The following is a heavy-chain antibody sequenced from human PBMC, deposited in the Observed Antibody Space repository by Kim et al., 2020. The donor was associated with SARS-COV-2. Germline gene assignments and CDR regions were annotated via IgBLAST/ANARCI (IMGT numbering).Heavy chain of an antibody. CDR3: ERWRYSSSWYGVHNWFDP. Sequence: SETLSLTCAVYGGSFSGYYWSWIRQPPGKGLEWIGEINHSGSTNYNPCLKSRVTISVDTSKNQFSLKLSSVTAADTAVYYCERWRYSSSWYGVHNWFDPWSQGTLVTVSS. CDR2: INHSGST. V-gene: IGHV4-34*01. CDR1: GGSFSGYY. D-gene: IGHD6-13*01. J-gene: IGHJ5*02.